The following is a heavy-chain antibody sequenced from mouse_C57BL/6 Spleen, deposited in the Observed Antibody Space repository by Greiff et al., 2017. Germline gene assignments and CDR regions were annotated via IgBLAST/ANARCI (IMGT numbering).Heavy chain of an antibody. D-gene: IGHD1-1*01. CDR3: ASSEYYDSRSRDYAMDY. CDR2: INPSNGGT. V-gene: IGHV1-53*01. J-gene: IGHJ4*01. CDR1: GYTFTSYW. Sequence: QVQLQQPGTELVKPGASVKLSCKASGYTFTSYWMHWVKQRPGQGLEWIGNINPSNGGTNYNEKFKSKATLTVDKSSSTAYMQLSSLTSEDSAVYYCASSEYYDSRSRDYAMDYWGQGTSVTVSS.